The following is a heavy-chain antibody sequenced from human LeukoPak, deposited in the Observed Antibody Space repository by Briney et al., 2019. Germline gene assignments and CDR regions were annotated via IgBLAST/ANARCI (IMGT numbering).Heavy chain of an antibody. CDR2: IYDSGDT. V-gene: IGHV4-59*01. D-gene: IGHD3-22*01. Sequence: SETLSLTCTVSGGSISSYYWSWIRQPPGKGLEWIGHIYDSGDTNYNPSLKSRITISVDPSKNQFSLKLSSVTAADTAVYYCARDSYYDSSGYFNDTFDMWGQGTVVTVFS. CDR1: GGSISSYY. CDR3: ARDSYYDSSGYFNDTFDM. J-gene: IGHJ3*02.